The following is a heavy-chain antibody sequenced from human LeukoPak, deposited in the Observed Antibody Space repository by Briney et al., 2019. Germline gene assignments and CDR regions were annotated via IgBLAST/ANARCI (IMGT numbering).Heavy chain of an antibody. V-gene: IGHV3-30-3*01. D-gene: IGHD3-3*01. Sequence: GGSLRLSCAASGFTFSSYAMHWVRQAPGKGLEWVAVISYDGSNKYYADSVKGRFTISRDNSKNTLYLQMNSLRAEDTAVYYCARDFGLKNFDYWGQGTLVTVSS. CDR2: ISYDGSNK. J-gene: IGHJ4*02. CDR3: ARDFGLKNFDY. CDR1: GFTFSSYA.